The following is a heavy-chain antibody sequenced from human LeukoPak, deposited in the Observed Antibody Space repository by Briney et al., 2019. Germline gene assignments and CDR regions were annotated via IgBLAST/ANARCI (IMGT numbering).Heavy chain of an antibody. D-gene: IGHD2-15*01. J-gene: IGHJ4*02. CDR2: TYSGGST. V-gene: IGHV3-53*01. CDR1: GFIVSSNY. Sequence: PGGSLRLSCAASGFIVSSNYMSWVRQAPGKGLEWVSATYSGGSTYYAHSVKGRFTVSRDNSKNTLYLQMNSLRAEDTAVYYCARDRPDLGYCSGGSCGPSDYWGQGTLVTVSS. CDR3: ARDRPDLGYCSGGSCGPSDY.